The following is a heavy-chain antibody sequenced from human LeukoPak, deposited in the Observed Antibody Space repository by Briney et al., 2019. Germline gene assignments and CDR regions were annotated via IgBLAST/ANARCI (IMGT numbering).Heavy chain of an antibody. D-gene: IGHD1-26*01. CDR1: RFTFDDYA. Sequence: GGSLRLSCAASRFTFDDYAMHWVRQAPGKGLEWVSGISWNSGSIGYADSVKGRFTISRDNAKNSLYLQMNSLRAEDTALYYCAKPSRSGSYSDFDYWGQGTLVTVSS. V-gene: IGHV3-9*01. CDR2: ISWNSGSI. J-gene: IGHJ4*02. CDR3: AKPSRSGSYSDFDY.